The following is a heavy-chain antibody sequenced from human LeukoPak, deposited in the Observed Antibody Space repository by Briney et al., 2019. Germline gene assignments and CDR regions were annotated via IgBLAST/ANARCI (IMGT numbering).Heavy chain of an antibody. J-gene: IGHJ4*02. CDR3: ARSYADYYFDY. V-gene: IGHV4-39*01. CDR1: GGSISSSSYY. D-gene: IGHD2-2*01. Sequence: SETLSPTCTVSGGSISSSSYYWGWIRQPPGKGLEWIGSIYYSGSTYYNPSLKSRVTISVDTSKNQFSLKLSSVTAADTAVYYCARSYADYYFDYWGQGTLVTVSS. CDR2: IYYSGST.